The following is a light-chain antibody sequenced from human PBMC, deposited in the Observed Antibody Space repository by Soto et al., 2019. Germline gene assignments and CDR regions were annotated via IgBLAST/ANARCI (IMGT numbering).Light chain of an antibody. Sequence: DIVMTQSPDSLAVSLGERATINCKSSQSVLYSSNNKNYLAWYQQKPGQPPKPLIYWASNRESGVPDRFSGSGSGTDFTLTISSLQAEDVAVYYCQQYYSTLWTFGQGTKVEIK. CDR2: WAS. V-gene: IGKV4-1*01. CDR1: QSVLYSSNNKNY. CDR3: QQYYSTLWT. J-gene: IGKJ1*01.